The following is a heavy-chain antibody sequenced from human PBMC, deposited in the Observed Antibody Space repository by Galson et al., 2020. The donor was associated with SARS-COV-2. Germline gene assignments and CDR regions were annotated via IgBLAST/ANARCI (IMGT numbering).Heavy chain of an antibody. CDR2: IIPIFGTA. D-gene: IGHD3-10*01. CDR3: ARALWGDGSGSFYYFDY. Sequence: SVKVSCKASGGTFSSYAISWVRQAPGQGLEWMGGIIPIFGTANYAQKFQGRVTITADESTSTAYMELSSLRSEDTAVYYCARALWGDGSGSFYYFDYWGQGTLVTVSS. CDR1: GGTFSSYA. J-gene: IGHJ4*02. V-gene: IGHV1-69*13.